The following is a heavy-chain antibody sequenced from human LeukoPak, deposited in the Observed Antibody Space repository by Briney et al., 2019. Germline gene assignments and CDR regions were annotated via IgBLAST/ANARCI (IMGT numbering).Heavy chain of an antibody. J-gene: IGHJ4*02. V-gene: IGHV3-23*01. CDR1: GFSFNSYA. Sequence: PGGSLRLPCPTSGFSFNSYAMSWVRQAPEKGLEWVATISGSGGGTYYADSVKGRFTISRDDSKNTLYLQMNSLRAEDTAVYYCAKDLGRYRNNYFDYWGQGTLVTVSS. CDR3: AKDLGRYRNNYFDY. D-gene: IGHD1-26*01. CDR2: ISGSGGGT.